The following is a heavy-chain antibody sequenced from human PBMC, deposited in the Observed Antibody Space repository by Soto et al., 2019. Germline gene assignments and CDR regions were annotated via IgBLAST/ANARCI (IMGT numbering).Heavy chain of an antibody. Sequence: QVQLVESGGGVVQPGRSLRLSCAASGFTFSSYGMHWVRQAPGKGLEWVAVISYDGSNKYYADSVKGRFTISRDNSKNTRYLQMNSLRAEDTAVYYCAKDVGATDFDYWGQGTLVTVSS. J-gene: IGHJ4*02. V-gene: IGHV3-30*18. CDR3: AKDVGATDFDY. CDR2: ISYDGSNK. CDR1: GFTFSSYG. D-gene: IGHD1-26*01.